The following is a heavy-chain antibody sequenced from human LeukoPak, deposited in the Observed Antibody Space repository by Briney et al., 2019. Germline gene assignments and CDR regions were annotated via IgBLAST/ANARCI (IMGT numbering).Heavy chain of an antibody. CDR3: ARTLSGADSSSWYPYYFDY. J-gene: IGHJ4*02. D-gene: IGHD6-13*01. CDR2: IYYSGST. CDR1: GGSISSYY. Sequence: SETLSLTCTVSGGSISSYYWSWIRQPPGKGLEWIGYIYYSGSTNYNPSLKSRVTISVDTSKNQFSLKLSSVTAADTAVYYCARTLSGADSSSWYPYYFDYWGQGTLVTVSS. V-gene: IGHV4-59*01.